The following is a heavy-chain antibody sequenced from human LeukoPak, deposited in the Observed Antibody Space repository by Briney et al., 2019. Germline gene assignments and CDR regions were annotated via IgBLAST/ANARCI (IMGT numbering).Heavy chain of an antibody. J-gene: IGHJ4*02. Sequence: PGGSLRLSCAASGFTVSNNYMSWVRKAPEKGLEWVSVIYSGGSTYYADSVKGRFTISRDNSKNTLYLQMNSLRAEDTAVYYCARWGYDFWSGLDYWGQGTLVTVSS. CDR2: IYSGGST. V-gene: IGHV3-53*05. CDR1: GFTVSNNY. CDR3: ARWGYDFWSGLDY. D-gene: IGHD3-3*01.